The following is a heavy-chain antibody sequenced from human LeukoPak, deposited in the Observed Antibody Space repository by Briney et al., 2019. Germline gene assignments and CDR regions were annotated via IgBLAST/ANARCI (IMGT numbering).Heavy chain of an antibody. Sequence: GGSLRLSCAASGFTFSSYWMHWVRQVPGKGLEWISYISTNSGTIWYADSVKGRFSISRDNAKNSLFLHMNSLRAEDTAVYYCVRDLTIVGVAQVHHWGQGTLVTVSS. V-gene: IGHV3-48*01. CDR3: VRDLTIVGVAQVHH. CDR2: ISTNSGTI. J-gene: IGHJ5*02. CDR1: GFTFSSYW. D-gene: IGHD1-26*01.